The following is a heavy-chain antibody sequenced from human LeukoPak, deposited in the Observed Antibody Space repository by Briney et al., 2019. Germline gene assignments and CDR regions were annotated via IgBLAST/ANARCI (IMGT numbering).Heavy chain of an antibody. J-gene: IGHJ4*02. CDR3: ARSHGSEPPLYYFDY. CDR2: INHSGST. D-gene: IGHD3-10*01. Sequence: SETLSLTCAVYGGSFSGYYWSWIRQPPGKGLEWIGEINHSGSTNYNPSLKSRVTISVGTSKNQFSLKLSSVTAADTAVYYCARSHGSEPPLYYFDYWGQGTLVTVSS. CDR1: GGSFSGYY. V-gene: IGHV4-34*01.